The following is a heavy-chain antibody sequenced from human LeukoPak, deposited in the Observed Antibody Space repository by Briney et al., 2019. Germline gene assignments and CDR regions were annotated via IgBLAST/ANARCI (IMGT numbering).Heavy chain of an antibody. CDR1: GGSFSGYY. J-gene: IGHJ5*02. CDR3: ARSDYGDWSRWFDP. V-gene: IGHV4-34*01. Sequence: PSETLSLTCAVYGGSFSGYYWSWIRQPPGKGLEWIGEINHSGSTNYNPSLKSRVTISVDTSKNQFSLKLSSVTAADTAVYYCARSDYGDWSRWFDPWGQGTLVTVSS. D-gene: IGHD4-17*01. CDR2: INHSGST.